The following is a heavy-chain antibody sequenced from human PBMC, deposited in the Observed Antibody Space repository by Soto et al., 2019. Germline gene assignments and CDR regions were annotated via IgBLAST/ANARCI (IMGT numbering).Heavy chain of an antibody. D-gene: IGHD6-19*01. CDR1: GFTFSSYA. Sequence: HPGGSLRLSCAASGFTFSSYAMSWVRQAPGKGLEWVSAISRSGGSTYYADSVKGRFTISRDNSKNTLYLQMNSLRAEHTAVYYCARVGYSSGYYYYYYMDVWGKWTTVTVTS. CDR2: ISRSGGST. J-gene: IGHJ6*03. CDR3: ARVGYSSGYYYYYYMDV. V-gene: IGHV3-23*01.